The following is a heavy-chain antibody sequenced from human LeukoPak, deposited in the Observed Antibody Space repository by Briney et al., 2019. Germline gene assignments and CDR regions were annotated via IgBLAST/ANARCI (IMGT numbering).Heavy chain of an antibody. CDR3: ARHRSPLRNFDWLTTDY. CDR2: INHSGST. Sequence: SETLSLTCAVYGGSFSGYFWAWIRQPPGKGLEWIGEINHSGSTNYNPSLKSRVTISVDTSKNQFSLKLSSVTAADTAVYYCARHRSPLRNFDWLTTDYWGQGILVTVAS. D-gene: IGHD3-9*01. CDR1: GGSFSGYF. V-gene: IGHV4-34*01. J-gene: IGHJ4*02.